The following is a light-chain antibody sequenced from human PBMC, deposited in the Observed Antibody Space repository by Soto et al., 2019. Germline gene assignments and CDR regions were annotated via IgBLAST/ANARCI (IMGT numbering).Light chain of an antibody. CDR1: SSDVGGYNY. CDR2: DVS. J-gene: IGLJ2*01. Sequence: QSALTQPASVSGSPGQSITISCTGTSSDVGGYNYVSWYQRHPGKAPKLMIYDVSNRPSGVSNRFSGSKSGNTASLTISGLQAEDEADYYCSSYTSSITLVFGGGTQLTVL. CDR3: SSYTSSITLV. V-gene: IGLV2-14*01.